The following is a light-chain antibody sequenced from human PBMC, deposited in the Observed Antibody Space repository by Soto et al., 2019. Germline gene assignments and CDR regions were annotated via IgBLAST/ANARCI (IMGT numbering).Light chain of an antibody. J-gene: IGLJ1*01. Sequence: QSVLTQPASVSGSPGQSITISCTGTSSDGGGYDLVSWYQQHPGKAPKLLIYEASKRPSGVSNRFSGSKSGSTASLTISGLQSEDEADYYCCSYAGSSAPYVFGTGTQLTVL. CDR3: CSYAGSSAPYV. CDR2: EAS. CDR1: SSDGGGYDL. V-gene: IGLV2-23*01.